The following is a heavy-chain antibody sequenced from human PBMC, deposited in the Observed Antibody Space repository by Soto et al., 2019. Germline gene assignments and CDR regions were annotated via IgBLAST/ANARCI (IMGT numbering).Heavy chain of an antibody. CDR3: AREETAWPLAYGLDV. CDR2: IRSGRDT. J-gene: IGHJ6*02. V-gene: IGHV3-21*01. CDR1: GFTFGNYY. Sequence: GGSLRLSCAVSGFTFGNYYIRWVRQAPGKGLEWVSSIRSGRDTFYADSVKGRFSISRDDATSSVSLQMNSLRGEDTAVYFCAREETAWPLAYGLDVWGQGTTVTVSS. D-gene: IGHD2-21*02.